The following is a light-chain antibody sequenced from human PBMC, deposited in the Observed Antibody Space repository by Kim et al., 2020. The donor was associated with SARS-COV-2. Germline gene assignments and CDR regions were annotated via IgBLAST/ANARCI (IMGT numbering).Light chain of an antibody. J-gene: IGLJ2*01. Sequence: SVTISCTGTSSYVGYSNYVSWYQQHPGKAPKLLIYEVTNRPSGVPDRFSGSKSGNTASLSVSGLQAEDEADYYCSSYAGSNNLVVFGGGTKLTVL. CDR3: SSYAGSNNLVV. CDR1: SSYVGYSNY. V-gene: IGLV2-8*01. CDR2: EVT.